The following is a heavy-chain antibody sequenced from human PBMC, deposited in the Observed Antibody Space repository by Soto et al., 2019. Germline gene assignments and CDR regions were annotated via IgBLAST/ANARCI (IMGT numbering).Heavy chain of an antibody. D-gene: IGHD3-3*01. Sequence: SVKVSLKASGGTFSSYAISWVRQAPGQGLEWMGGIIPIFGTANYAQKFQGRVTITADESTSTAYMELSSLRSEDTAVYYCARGRTYDFWSGYLYYYGMDVWGQGTTVTV. CDR3: ARGRTYDFWSGYLYYYGMDV. J-gene: IGHJ6*02. CDR2: IIPIFGTA. V-gene: IGHV1-69*13. CDR1: GGTFSSYA.